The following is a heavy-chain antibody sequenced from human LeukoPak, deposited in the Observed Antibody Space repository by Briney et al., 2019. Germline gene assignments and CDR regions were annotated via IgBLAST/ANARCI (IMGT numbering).Heavy chain of an antibody. J-gene: IGHJ4*02. Sequence: GGSLRLSCAAPGFTFRSYGMHWVRQAPGKGLEWVAVISYDGSNKYYADSVKGRFTISRDNSKNTLYLQMNSLRAEDTAVYYCAKGVHGNYGDYFDYWGQGTLVTVSS. D-gene: IGHD4-17*01. V-gene: IGHV3-30*18. CDR3: AKGVHGNYGDYFDY. CDR1: GFTFRSYG. CDR2: ISYDGSNK.